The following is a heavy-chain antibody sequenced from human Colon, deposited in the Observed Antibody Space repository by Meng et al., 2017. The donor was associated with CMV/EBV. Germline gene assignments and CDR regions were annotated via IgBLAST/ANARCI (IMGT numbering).Heavy chain of an antibody. J-gene: IGHJ4*02. D-gene: IGHD3-10*02. CDR1: GGSLTSNSYF. V-gene: IGHV4-39*07. CDR2: IYNSGSA. CDR3: ARVVLNFFDY. Sequence: QLPLEESGPGLFKLSQTLSLTCTVSGGSLTSNSYFWGWIRQPPGKGLEYIGSIYNSGSAYYNPSLKSRVTISLDTSKNQFSLKLSSVTAADTAMYYCARVVLNFFDYWGQGTLVTVSS.